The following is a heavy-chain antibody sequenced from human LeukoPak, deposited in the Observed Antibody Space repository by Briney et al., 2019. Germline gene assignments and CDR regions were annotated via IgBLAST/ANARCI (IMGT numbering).Heavy chain of an antibody. V-gene: IGHV4-38-2*01. J-gene: IGHJ5*02. CDR2: IYHSGST. D-gene: IGHD1-14*01. CDR1: GYSISRGYY. Sequence: PSESLSLTCAVSGYSISRGYYWGWIQPPPGKGLEGIGSIYHSGSTYYNPALKSRVTIPVDTSKNQYSPKLSSVTAADTAVYYCARRYGWFDPWGQGTLVTVSS. CDR3: ARRYGWFDP.